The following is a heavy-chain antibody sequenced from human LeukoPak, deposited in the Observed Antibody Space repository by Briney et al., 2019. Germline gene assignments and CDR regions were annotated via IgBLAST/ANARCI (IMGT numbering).Heavy chain of an antibody. V-gene: IGHV3-30*18. CDR2: ISFDGSNK. D-gene: IGHD6-13*01. Sequence: GGSLRLSCAASGFTFSSYDMHWVRQAPGKGLEWVAVISFDGSNKYYADSVKGRFTISRDNSKNTLYLQMNSLRAEDTAVYCCAKPTLYGSSWYFFDYWGQGTLVTVSS. CDR1: GFTFSSYD. J-gene: IGHJ4*02. CDR3: AKPTLYGSSWYFFDY.